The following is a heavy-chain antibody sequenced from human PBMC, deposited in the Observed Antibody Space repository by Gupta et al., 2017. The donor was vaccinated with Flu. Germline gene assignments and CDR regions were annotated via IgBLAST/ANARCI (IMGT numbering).Heavy chain of an antibody. D-gene: IGHD6-6*01. V-gene: IGHV1-18*01. CDR3: AIEYSSSWLFDY. J-gene: IGHJ4*02. Sequence: VRQAPGQGLEWMGWISTYNGDTDYAQKLQDRVTMTTDTSTSTAYMELKSLRSDDTAVYYCAIEYSSSWLFDYWGQGTLVTVSS. CDR2: ISTYNGDT.